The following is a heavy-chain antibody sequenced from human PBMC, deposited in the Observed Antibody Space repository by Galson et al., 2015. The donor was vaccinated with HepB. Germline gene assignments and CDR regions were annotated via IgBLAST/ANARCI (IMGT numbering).Heavy chain of an antibody. J-gene: IGHJ4*02. V-gene: IGHV3-23*01. D-gene: IGHD6-19*01. CDR3: AKGGSSGWYRGGYFDY. CDR1: GFTFSSYA. CDR2: ISGSGGST. Sequence: SLRLSCAASGFTFSSYAMSWVRQAPGKGLEWVSAISGSGGSTYYADSVKGRFTISRDNSKNTLYLQMNSLRAEDTAVYYCAKGGSSGWYRGGYFDYWGQGTLVTVSS.